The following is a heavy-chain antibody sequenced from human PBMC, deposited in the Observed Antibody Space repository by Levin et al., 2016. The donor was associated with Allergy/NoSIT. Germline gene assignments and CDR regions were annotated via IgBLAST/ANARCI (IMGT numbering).Heavy chain of an antibody. J-gene: IGHJ4*02. CDR3: VRGGHSGWYGVYFDY. D-gene: IGHD6-19*01. CDR1: GYTFTSYG. CDR2: IIPIFGTA. V-gene: IGHV1-69*13. Sequence: SVKVSCKASGYTFTSYGISWVRQAPGQGLEWMGGIIPIFGTANYAQKFQGRVTITADESTSTAYMELSSLRSEDTAVYYCVRGGHSGWYGVYFDYWGQGTLVTVSS.